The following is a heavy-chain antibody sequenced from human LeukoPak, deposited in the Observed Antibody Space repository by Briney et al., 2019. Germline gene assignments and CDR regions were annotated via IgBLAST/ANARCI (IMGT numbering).Heavy chain of an antibody. CDR1: GFTFDDYA. J-gene: IGHJ4*02. CDR3: ARDRGSSGG. Sequence: GGSLRLSCAASGFTFDDYAMHWVRQAPGKGLEWVSGISWNSGSIGYADSVKGRFTISRDNAKNSLYLQMNSLRAEDTALYYCARDRGSSGGWGQGTLVTVSS. D-gene: IGHD3-10*01. V-gene: IGHV3-9*01. CDR2: ISWNSGSI.